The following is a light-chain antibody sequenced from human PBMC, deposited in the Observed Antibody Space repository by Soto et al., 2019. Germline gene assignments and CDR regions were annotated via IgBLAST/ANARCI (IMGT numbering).Light chain of an antibody. CDR3: QQSYSPPPIT. CDR1: QSISNY. J-gene: IGKJ5*01. Sequence: DILMTQSPSSLSSSFGDRVTITFRASQSISNYLNWQQQKPGKAPNLLIYAASTLQSGVPSRFSGGGSGTDFTLTISSLQPEDFATYYCQQSYSPPPITFGQGTRL. CDR2: AAS. V-gene: IGKV1-39*01.